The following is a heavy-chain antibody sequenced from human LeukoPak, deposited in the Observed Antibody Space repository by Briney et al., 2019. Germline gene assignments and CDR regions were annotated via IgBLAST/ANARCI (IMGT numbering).Heavy chain of an antibody. D-gene: IGHD1-26*01. V-gene: IGHV4-59*12. CDR1: GGSISSYY. CDR3: ARGVGATTLPGYNWFDP. J-gene: IGHJ5*02. CDR2: IYYSGST. Sequence: PSEALSLTCTVSGGSISSYYWSWIRQPPGKGLEWIGYIYYSGSTNYNPSLKSRVTISVDTSESQFSLKLSSVTAADTAVYYCARGVGATTLPGYNWFDPWGQGTLVTVSS.